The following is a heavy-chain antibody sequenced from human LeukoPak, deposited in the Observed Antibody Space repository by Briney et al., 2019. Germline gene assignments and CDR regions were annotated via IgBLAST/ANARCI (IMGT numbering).Heavy chain of an antibody. CDR2: IYYSGST. D-gene: IGHD6-19*01. CDR3: ARAARIAVAGTWSGLDY. CDR1: GGSISSYY. V-gene: IGHV4-59*01. Sequence: PSETLSLTCTVSGGSISSYYWSWIRQPPGKGLEWIGYIYYSGSTNYNPSLKSRVTISVDTSKNQFSLKLSSVTAADTAVYYCARAARIAVAGTWSGLDYWGQGTLVTVSS. J-gene: IGHJ4*02.